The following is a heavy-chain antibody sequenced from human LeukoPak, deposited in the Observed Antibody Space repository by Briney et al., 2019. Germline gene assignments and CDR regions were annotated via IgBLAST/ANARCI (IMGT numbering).Heavy chain of an antibody. CDR2: IYYSGST. V-gene: IGHV4-59*01. D-gene: IGHD3-9*01. J-gene: IGHJ4*02. CDR1: GGSISSYY. Sequence: SETLSLTCTVSGGSISSYYWSWMRQPPGKGREWMGYIYYSGSTNYNPSLKSRVTISVDTSKNQFSLKLSSVTAADTAVYYCARLSDILTGSFDYWGQGTLVTVSS. CDR3: ARLSDILTGSFDY.